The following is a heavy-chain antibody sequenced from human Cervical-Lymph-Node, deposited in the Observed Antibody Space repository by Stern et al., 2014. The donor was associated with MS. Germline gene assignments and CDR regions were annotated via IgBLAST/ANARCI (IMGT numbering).Heavy chain of an antibody. CDR1: GFSFSSTA. CDR2: ISGSGVNK. Sequence: EVQLVESGGGLVQPGGSLRLSCAASGFSFSSTAMSWVRQAPGKGLEWVSAISGSGVNKYYTDSVKGRFTTSRDNSKNTLYLRINSLRVEDTAVYYCAKIWNHGIDVWGQGTTVTVSS. J-gene: IGHJ6*02. CDR3: AKIWNHGIDV. D-gene: IGHD1-1*01. V-gene: IGHV3-23*04.